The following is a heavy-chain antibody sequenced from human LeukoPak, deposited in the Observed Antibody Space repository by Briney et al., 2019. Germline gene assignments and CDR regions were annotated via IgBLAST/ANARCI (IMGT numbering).Heavy chain of an antibody. D-gene: IGHD3-22*01. J-gene: IGHJ4*02. CDR1: GFTFSDYY. CDR2: ISSSGSTI. CDR3: AKRGVVIRVILVGFHKQAYYFDS. V-gene: IGHV3-11*01. Sequence: GGSLRLSCAASGFTFSDYYMSWIRQAPGKGLEWVSYISSSGSTIYYADSVKGRFTISRDNAKNSLYLQMNSLRAEDTAVYFCAKRGVVIRVILVGFHKQAYYFDSWGQGALVTVSS.